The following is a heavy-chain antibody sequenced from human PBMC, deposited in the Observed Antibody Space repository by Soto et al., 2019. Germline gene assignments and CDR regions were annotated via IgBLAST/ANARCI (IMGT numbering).Heavy chain of an antibody. V-gene: IGHV4-39*01. CDR1: GGSISSSSYY. Sequence: QLQLQESGPGLVKPSETLSLTCTVSGGSISSSSYYWGWIRQPPGKGLEWIGSIYYSGSTYYNPSLKSRVTISADTSKNQFALKLSSVTAADTAVYYCARLSIARVLVRNLIGYWGQGTLVTVSS. CDR2: IYYSGST. CDR3: ARLSIARVLVRNLIGY. D-gene: IGHD6-13*01. J-gene: IGHJ4*02.